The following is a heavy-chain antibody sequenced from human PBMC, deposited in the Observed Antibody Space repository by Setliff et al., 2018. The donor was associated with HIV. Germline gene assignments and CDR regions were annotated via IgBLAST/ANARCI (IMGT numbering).Heavy chain of an antibody. Sequence: LSLSCAASGFLFSSYAMTWVRQAPGKGLEWVASINPGGSEKWYVDSVKGRFTVSGDNTKNSLYLQMNSLRAEDTAVYYCERGGGYWGQGTMVTVSS. D-gene: IGHD2-15*01. V-gene: IGHV3-7*04. CDR2: INPGGSEK. CDR1: GFLFSSYA. CDR3: ERGGGY. J-gene: IGHJ4*02.